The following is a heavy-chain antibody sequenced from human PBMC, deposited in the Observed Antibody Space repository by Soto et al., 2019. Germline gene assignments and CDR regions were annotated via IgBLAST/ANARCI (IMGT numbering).Heavy chain of an antibody. J-gene: IGHJ6*02. V-gene: IGHV4-39*01. Sequence: SETLSLTCTVSGGSISSSSYYWGWIRQPPGKGLEWIGSIYYSGSTYYNPSLKSRVTISVDTSKNQFSLKLSSVTAADTAVYYCASLGHYYYGMDVWGQGTTVTVSS. CDR3: ASLGHYYYGMDV. CDR1: GGSISSSSYY. CDR2: IYYSGST.